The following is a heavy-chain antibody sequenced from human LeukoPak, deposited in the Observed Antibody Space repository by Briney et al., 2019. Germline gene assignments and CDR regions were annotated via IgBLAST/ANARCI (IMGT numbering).Heavy chain of an antibody. V-gene: IGHV3-30*18. CDR2: ISYDGSNK. D-gene: IGHD3-3*01. J-gene: IGHJ4*02. CDR3: AKEVKNREHYDFWSGYYTGYYFDY. Sequence: GGSLRLSCAASGFTFSSYGMHWVRQAPGKGLEWVAVISYDGSNKYYADSVKGRFTISRDNSKNTLYLQMNSLRVEDTAVYYCAKEVKNREHYDFWSGYYTGYYFDYWGQGTLVTVSS. CDR1: GFTFSSYG.